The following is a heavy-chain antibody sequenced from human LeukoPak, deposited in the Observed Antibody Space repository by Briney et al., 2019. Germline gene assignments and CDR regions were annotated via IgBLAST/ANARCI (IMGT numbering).Heavy chain of an antibody. J-gene: IGHJ6*02. CDR3: ARGPARVYYYGMDV. Sequence: PSETLSLTCAVYGGSFSGYYWSWIRQPPGKGLEWIGEINHSGSTNYNPSLKSRVTISVDTSKNQFSLKLSSVTAADTAVYYCARGPARVYYYGMDVWGQGTTVTVSS. V-gene: IGHV4-34*01. CDR1: GGSFSGYY. CDR2: INHSGST.